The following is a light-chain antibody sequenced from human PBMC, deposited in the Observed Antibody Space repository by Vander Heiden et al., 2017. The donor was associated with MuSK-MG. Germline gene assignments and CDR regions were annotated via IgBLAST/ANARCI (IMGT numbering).Light chain of an antibody. J-gene: IGKJ1*01. CDR1: QSIGHW. CDR2: EAS. Sequence: DIQMTQSPSTLSASVGDRVTITCRASQSIGHWLAWYQQKPGKAPKVLIYEASNLESGVPSRFSGSGSGTEFTRTISRVQTADFATYYCQQFNTYHQPFGQGTKVEGK. V-gene: IGKV1-5*03. CDR3: QQFNTYHQP.